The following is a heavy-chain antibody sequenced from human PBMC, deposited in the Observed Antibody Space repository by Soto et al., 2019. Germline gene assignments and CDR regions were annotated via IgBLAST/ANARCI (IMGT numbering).Heavy chain of an antibody. J-gene: IGHJ4*02. CDR3: ARVWGHPPYYDGSGSFHPGPLDY. CDR1: GFTFSSYS. CDR2: ISSSSSYI. Sequence: GGSLRLSCAASGFTFSSYSMNWVRQAPGKGLEWVSSISSSSSYIYYADSVKGRFTISRDNAKNSLYLQMNSLRAEDTAVYYCARVWGHPPYYDGSGSFHPGPLDYWGQGTLVTVSS. V-gene: IGHV3-21*01. D-gene: IGHD3-10*01.